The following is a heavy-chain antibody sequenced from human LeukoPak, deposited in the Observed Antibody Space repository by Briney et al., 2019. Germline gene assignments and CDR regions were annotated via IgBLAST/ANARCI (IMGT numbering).Heavy chain of an antibody. Sequence: GGSLRLSCAASGFTFSSYGMHWVRQAPGKGLEGVAVISYDGSNKYYADSVKGRFTISRDNSKNTLYLQMNSLRAEDTAVYYCAKDQLEYYYYGMDVWGQGTTVTVSS. V-gene: IGHV3-30*18. CDR3: AKDQLEYYYYGMDV. J-gene: IGHJ6*02. CDR2: ISYDGSNK. D-gene: IGHD2-2*01. CDR1: GFTFSSYG.